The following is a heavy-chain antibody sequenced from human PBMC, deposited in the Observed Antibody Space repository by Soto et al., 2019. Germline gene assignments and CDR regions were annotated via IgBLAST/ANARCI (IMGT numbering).Heavy chain of an antibody. J-gene: IGHJ4*02. Sequence: SETLSLTCTVSGGSISSGGYYWSWIRQYPGKGLEWIGYIYYSGSTYYNPSLKSRVTISVDTSKNQFSLKLSSVTAADTAVYYCASTVATINPSVDCWGQGTLVTVSS. CDR2: IYYSGST. V-gene: IGHV4-31*03. D-gene: IGHD5-12*01. CDR1: GGSISSGGYY. CDR3: ASTVATINPSVDC.